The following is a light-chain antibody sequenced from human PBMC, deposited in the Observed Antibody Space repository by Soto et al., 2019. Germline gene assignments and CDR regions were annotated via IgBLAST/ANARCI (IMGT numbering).Light chain of an antibody. CDR2: GNS. V-gene: IGLV1-40*01. CDR3: QSYDSSLSGSSVL. J-gene: IGLJ2*01. CDR1: SSNIGAGYD. Sequence: SELTQPPSVSGAPGQRVTISCTGSSSNIGAGYDVHWYQQLPGTAPKLLIFGNSNRPSGVPDRFSGSKSGTSASLAITGLQAEDEADYYCQSYDSSLSGSSVLFGGGTKLTVL.